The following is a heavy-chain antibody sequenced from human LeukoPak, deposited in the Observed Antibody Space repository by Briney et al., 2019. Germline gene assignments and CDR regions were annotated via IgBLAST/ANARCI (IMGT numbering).Heavy chain of an antibody. D-gene: IGHD2-2*01. CDR1: GGSFSGYY. J-gene: IGHJ6*03. CDR3: ARKGPAGYYYYYYMDV. CDR2: INHSGST. Sequence: SETLSLTCAVYGGSFSGYYWSWIRQPPGKGLEWIGEINHSGSTNYNPSLKSRVTISVDTCKNQFSLKLSSVTAADTAVYYCARKGPAGYYYYYYMDVWGKGTTVTVSS. V-gene: IGHV4-34*01.